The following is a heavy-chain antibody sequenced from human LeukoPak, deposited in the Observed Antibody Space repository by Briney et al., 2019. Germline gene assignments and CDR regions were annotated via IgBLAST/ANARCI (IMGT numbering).Heavy chain of an antibody. CDR3: ARRKGVQTTFDC. CDR2: IKEDGSET. Sequence: GGSLRLSCAASGFRFSNYWMSWVRQAPGKGLEWVANIKEDGSETYYVDSVKGRFTISRDNAKNSLHLQMNSLRSKDTAVYYCARRKGVQTTFDCWGQGTLVTVSS. V-gene: IGHV3-7*01. CDR1: GFRFSNYW. D-gene: IGHD4/OR15-4a*01. J-gene: IGHJ4*02.